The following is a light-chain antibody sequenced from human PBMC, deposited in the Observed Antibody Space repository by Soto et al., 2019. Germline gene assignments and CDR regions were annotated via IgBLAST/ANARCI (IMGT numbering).Light chain of an antibody. V-gene: IGLV1-40*01. J-gene: IGLJ2*01. CDR3: QSYDSSLSGVV. Sequence: QSVLTQPPSVSGAPGQRVTISCTGSSSNIGAGYNVHWYHQLPGTAPKLLIYGNSNRPSGVPDRFSGSKSGTSASLAITGLQVEDEADYYCQSYDSSLSGVVFGGGTQLTV. CDR2: GNS. CDR1: SSNIGAGYN.